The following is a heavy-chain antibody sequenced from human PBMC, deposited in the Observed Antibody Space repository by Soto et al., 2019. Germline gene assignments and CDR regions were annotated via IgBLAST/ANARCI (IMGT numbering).Heavy chain of an antibody. CDR1: GFTLSSYW. J-gene: IGHJ4*02. CDR2: IKQDGSEK. D-gene: IGHD6-13*01. CDR3: AREQLQVVIPDY. Sequence: EVQLVESGGGLVQPGGSLRLSCAASGFTLSSYWMNWVRQAPGKGLEWVANIKQDGSEKYYVDSVKGRFTISRDNTKNSLYLQMNSPRAEDTAVYYCAREQLQVVIPDYWGQGTLVTVSS. V-gene: IGHV3-7*01.